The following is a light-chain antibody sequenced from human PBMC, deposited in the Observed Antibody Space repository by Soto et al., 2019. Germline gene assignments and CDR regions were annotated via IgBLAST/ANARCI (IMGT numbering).Light chain of an antibody. V-gene: IGKV1-39*01. Sequence: DIQMTQSPSSLSAFVGDRVTITCRASQSISSYLNWYQQKPGEAPKLLIYAASSLQSGVPSRLTGSGSGTDFTLTISSLQPEDFATYYCQQSYSTPITFGQGTGLEIK. CDR1: QSISSY. CDR3: QQSYSTPIT. CDR2: AAS. J-gene: IGKJ5*01.